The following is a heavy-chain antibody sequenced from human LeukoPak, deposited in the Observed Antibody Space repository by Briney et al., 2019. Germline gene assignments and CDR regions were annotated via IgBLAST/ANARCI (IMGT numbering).Heavy chain of an antibody. V-gene: IGHV4-59*01. CDR3: ARGHYDFWSGYFHYFDY. Sequence: PSGTLSLTCTVSGGSISSYYWSWIRQPPGKGLEWIGYIYYSGSTNYNPSLKSRVTISVDTSKNQFSLKLSSVTAADTAVYYCARGHYDFWSGYFHYFDYWGQGTLVTVSS. CDR2: IYYSGST. D-gene: IGHD3-3*01. J-gene: IGHJ4*02. CDR1: GGSISSYY.